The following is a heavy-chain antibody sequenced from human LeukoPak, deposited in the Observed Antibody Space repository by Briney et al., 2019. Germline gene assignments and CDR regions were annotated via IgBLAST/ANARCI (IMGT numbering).Heavy chain of an antibody. CDR1: GDSVSSNSVT. CDR2: TYYRSTWYN. D-gene: IGHD2-2*01. V-gene: IGHV6-1*01. CDR3: ARRLTQYDCFDP. Sequence: SQTLSHTCAISGDSVSSNSVTWNWIRQSPSRGLEWLGRTYYRSTWYNDYAVSVRGRITVNPDTSKNQFSLHLNSVTPEDTAVYYCARRLTQYDCFDPWGQGILVTVSS. J-gene: IGHJ5*02.